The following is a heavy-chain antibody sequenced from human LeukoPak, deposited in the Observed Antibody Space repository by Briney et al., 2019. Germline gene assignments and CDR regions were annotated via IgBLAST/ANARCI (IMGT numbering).Heavy chain of an antibody. J-gene: IGHJ4*02. CDR2: IKQDGSEK. CDR3: ARGGGNYYDSSGTRFDY. V-gene: IGHV3-7*01. Sequence: GGSLRLSCAASGFTFSSYWMSWVRQAPGKGLEWVANIKQDGSEKYYVDSVKGRFTISRDNAKNSLYLQMNSLRAEDTAVYYCARGGGNYYDSSGTRFDYWGQGTLVTASS. CDR1: GFTFSSYW. D-gene: IGHD3-22*01.